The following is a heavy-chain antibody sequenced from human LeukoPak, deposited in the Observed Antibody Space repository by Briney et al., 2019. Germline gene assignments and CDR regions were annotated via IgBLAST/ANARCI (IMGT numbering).Heavy chain of an antibody. D-gene: IGHD6-6*01. J-gene: IGHJ4*02. CDR3: ARRSSIAARPWDY. CDR2: IYYSGST. Sequence: PSETLSLTCTVSGGSISSGDYYWSWIRQPPGKGLEWIGYIYYSGSTYYHPSLKSRVTISVDTSKNQFSLKLSSVTAADTAVYYCARRSSIAARPWDYWGQGTLVTVSS. CDR1: GGSISSGDYY. V-gene: IGHV4-30-4*01.